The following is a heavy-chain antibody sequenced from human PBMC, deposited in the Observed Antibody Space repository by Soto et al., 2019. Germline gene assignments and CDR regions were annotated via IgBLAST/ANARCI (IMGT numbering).Heavy chain of an antibody. Sequence: QVHLQESGPGLVKPSETLSLTCSVSGGSINNPYWSWIRQPPGKGLEWIGYVYYTGSTNYNPSLKSRVTMSVDTSKNQFSLNLTSLTAADTAIYYCARANWYSEYWGQVTLVTVSS. V-gene: IGHV4-59*11. CDR3: ARANWYSEY. CDR1: GGSINNPY. J-gene: IGHJ4*02. D-gene: IGHD7-27*01. CDR2: VYYTGST.